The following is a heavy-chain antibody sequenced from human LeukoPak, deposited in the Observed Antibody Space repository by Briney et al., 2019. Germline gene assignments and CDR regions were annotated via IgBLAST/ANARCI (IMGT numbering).Heavy chain of an antibody. Sequence: GGSLRLSCAASGFTFSLYDMHWVRQAPGKGLEWVAVISYDVSTKHYADSVKGRFTTSRDNSKNALYLQMNSLGAEDTAVYYCAKDVTGSYPLWGQGTLVTVFS. CDR1: GFTFSLYD. CDR2: ISYDVSTK. CDR3: AKDVTGSYPL. J-gene: IGHJ4*02. D-gene: IGHD1-20*01. V-gene: IGHV3-30*18.